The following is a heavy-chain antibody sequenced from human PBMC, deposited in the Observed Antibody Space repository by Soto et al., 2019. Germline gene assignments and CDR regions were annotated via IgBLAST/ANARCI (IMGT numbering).Heavy chain of an antibody. CDR1: GGSVSSGSYY. Sequence: SETLSLTCTVSGGSVSSGSYYWSWIRQPPGKGLEWIGYIYYSGSTNYNPSLKSRVTISVDTSKNQFSLKLSSVTAADTAVYYCARTSRVLRFLEWFPPGGFDPWGQGTLVTVSS. J-gene: IGHJ5*02. CDR2: IYYSGST. V-gene: IGHV4-61*01. CDR3: ARTSRVLRFLEWFPPGGFDP. D-gene: IGHD3-3*01.